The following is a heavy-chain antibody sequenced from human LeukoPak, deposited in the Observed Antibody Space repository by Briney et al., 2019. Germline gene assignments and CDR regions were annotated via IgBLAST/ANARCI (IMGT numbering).Heavy chain of an antibody. D-gene: IGHD3-10*01. CDR1: GFTFSGYG. CDR2: IWYVGSIK. J-gene: IGHJ5*02. Sequence: GGSLRLSCAPSGFTFSGYGMHWVRQALGKGLEWVAVIWYVGSIKYYADSVKSRFTISRDNSKNTLYLQMNSLRAEDTAVYYCARDRNMVRGVSRGYNWFAPWGQGTLVTVSS. V-gene: IGHV3-33*01. CDR3: ARDRNMVRGVSRGYNWFAP.